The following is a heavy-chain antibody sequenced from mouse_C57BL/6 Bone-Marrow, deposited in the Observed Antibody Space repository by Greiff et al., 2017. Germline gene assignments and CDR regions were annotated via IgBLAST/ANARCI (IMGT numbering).Heavy chain of an antibody. CDR3: ARSRGCDYFDY. CDR2: IHPNSGST. V-gene: IGHV1-64*01. CDR1: GYTFTSYW. Sequence: VQLQQPGAELVKPGASVKLSCKASGYTFTSYWIGMIHPNSGSTNYNETFKSKATLTVDKSSSTAYLQLSSLTSEDSAVYYCARSRGCDYFDYGGQGTTRKVSS. J-gene: IGHJ2*01.